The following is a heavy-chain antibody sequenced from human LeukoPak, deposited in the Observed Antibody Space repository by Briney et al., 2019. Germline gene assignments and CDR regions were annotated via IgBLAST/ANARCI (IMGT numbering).Heavy chain of an antibody. J-gene: IGHJ4*02. D-gene: IGHD6-19*01. CDR3: TESSGWFLGKIDY. V-gene: IGHV3-15*01. CDR1: GFIFSSYS. Sequence: GGSLRLSCAASGFIFSSYSINWVRQAPGKGLEWVGRIKSKTDGGTTDYAAPVKGRFTISRDDSKNTLYLQMNSLKTEDSAVYYCTESSGWFLGKIDYWGQGTLVTVSS. CDR2: IKSKTDGGTT.